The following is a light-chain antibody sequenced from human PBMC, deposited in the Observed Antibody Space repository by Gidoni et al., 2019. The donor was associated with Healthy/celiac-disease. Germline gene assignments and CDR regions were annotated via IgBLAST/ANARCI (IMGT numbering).Light chain of an antibody. J-gene: IGKJ3*01. CDR1: QSLLHSNGYNY. CDR2: LGS. Sequence: DIVMTQSPLSLPVTPGEPASISCRSSQSLLHSNGYNYLDWYLQKPGQSPQLLIYLGSNRASGGPDRLSGSGSGTDFTLKISRVEAEDVGVYYCMQALQTPTFGPGTKVDIK. CDR3: MQALQTPT. V-gene: IGKV2-28*01.